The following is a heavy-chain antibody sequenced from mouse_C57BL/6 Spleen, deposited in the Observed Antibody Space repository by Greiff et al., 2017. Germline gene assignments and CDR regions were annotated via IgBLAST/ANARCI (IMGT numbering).Heavy chain of an antibody. CDR1: GFNIKDYY. CDR3: ARAITVVATKDY. Sequence: VQLQQSGAELVKPGASVKLSCTASGFNIKDYYMHWVKQRTEQGLEWIGRIDPEDGETKYAPQFQGKATITADTSSNTAYLQLSSLTSEDTAVYYCARAITVVATKDYWGQGTTLTVSS. J-gene: IGHJ2*01. D-gene: IGHD1-1*01. CDR2: IDPEDGET. V-gene: IGHV14-2*01.